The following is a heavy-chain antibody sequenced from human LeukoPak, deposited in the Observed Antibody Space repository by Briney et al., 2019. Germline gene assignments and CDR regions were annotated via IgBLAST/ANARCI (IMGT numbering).Heavy chain of an antibody. CDR2: ISYDGSNK. V-gene: IGHV3-30*04. D-gene: IGHD2-2*01. CDR1: GFTFSSYA. CDR3: ERGGGVPAASYFYAMDV. J-gene: IGHJ6*04. Sequence: GGSLRLSCAASGFTFSSYAMHWVRQAPGKGLEWVAGISYDGSNKHYADSVKGRFTISRDNSKSTLYLQMNSLRPEDTAVYYCERGGGVPAASYFYAMDVWGKGTTVTVSS.